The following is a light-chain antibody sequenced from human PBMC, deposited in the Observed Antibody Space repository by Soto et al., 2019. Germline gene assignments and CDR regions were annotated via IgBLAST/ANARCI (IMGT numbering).Light chain of an antibody. CDR2: DVS. CDR3: CSYTTSNTRQIV. V-gene: IGLV2-14*01. CDR1: SSDVGGYNY. Sequence: QSVLTQPASVSGSPGQSITISCTGTSSDVGGYNYVSWYQQHPGKAPKFMIYDVSNRPSGVSKRFSGSKSGNTASLTISGLQAEVEADYYCCSYTTSNTRQIVFGTGTKVTVL. J-gene: IGLJ1*01.